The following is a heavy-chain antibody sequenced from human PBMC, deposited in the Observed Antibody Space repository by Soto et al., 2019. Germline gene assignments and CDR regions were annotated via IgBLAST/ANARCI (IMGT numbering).Heavy chain of an antibody. D-gene: IGHD2-2*01. CDR1: GFTFSDYY. V-gene: IGHV3-11*01. CDR3: ARDRDPVQLLPALMDV. J-gene: IGHJ6*03. Sequence: GGSLRLSCAASGFTFSDYYMSWIRQAPGKGLEWVSYISSSGSTIYYADSVKGRFTISRDNAKNSLYLQMNSLRAEDTAVYYCARDRDPVQLLPALMDVWGKGTTVTVSS. CDR2: ISSSGSTI.